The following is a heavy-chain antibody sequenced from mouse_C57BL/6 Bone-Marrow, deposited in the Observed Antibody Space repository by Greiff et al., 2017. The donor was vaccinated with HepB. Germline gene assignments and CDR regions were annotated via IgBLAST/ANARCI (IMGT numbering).Heavy chain of an antibody. J-gene: IGHJ4*01. D-gene: IGHD1-1*01. CDR2: INPGSGGT. V-gene: IGHV1-54*01. Sequence: QVHVKQSGAELVRPGTSVKVSCKASGYAFTNYLIEWVKQRPGQGLEWIGVINPGSGGTTYNEKFKGKATLTADKSSSTAYMQLSSLTSEDSAVYFCARKGLTPLVAKNYATDHWGHVTPVTVSS. CDR1: GYAFTNYL. CDR3: ARKGLTPLVAKNYATDH.